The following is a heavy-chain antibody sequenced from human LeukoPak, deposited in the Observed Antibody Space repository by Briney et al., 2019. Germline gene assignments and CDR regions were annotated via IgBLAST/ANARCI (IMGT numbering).Heavy chain of an antibody. Sequence: PGGTLRLSCAASGFTFSSYGMSWVRQAPGKGLEWVSAISGSGGSTYYADSVKGRFTISRDNSKNTLYLQMNSLRAEDTAVYYCAKGSSWYVARGFDYWGQGTLVTVSS. D-gene: IGHD6-13*01. CDR1: GFTFSSYG. J-gene: IGHJ4*02. V-gene: IGHV3-23*01. CDR3: AKGSSWYVARGFDY. CDR2: ISGSGGST.